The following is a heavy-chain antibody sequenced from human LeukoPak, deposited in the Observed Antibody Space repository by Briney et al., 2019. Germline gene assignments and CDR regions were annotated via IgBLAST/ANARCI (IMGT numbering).Heavy chain of an antibody. V-gene: IGHV4-34*01. CDR3: VTFSYDSRVFDY. CDR1: GGSFSGYY. D-gene: IGHD3-22*01. CDR2: INHSGST. J-gene: IGHJ4*02. Sequence: SGTLSLTCAVYGGSFSGYYWSWIRQPPGKGLEWIGEINHSGSTNYNPSLKSRVTISVDTSKNQFSLKLSSVTAADTAVYYCVTFSYDSRVFDYWGQGTLVTVSS.